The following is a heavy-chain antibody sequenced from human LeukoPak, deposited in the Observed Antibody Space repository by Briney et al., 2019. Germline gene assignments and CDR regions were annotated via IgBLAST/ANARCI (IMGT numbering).Heavy chain of an antibody. CDR1: GGSFSGHY. J-gene: IGHJ2*01. CDR2: INHSGST. V-gene: IGHV4-34*01. CDR3: ARVPTRGYGSGSYLAQNPNWYFDL. D-gene: IGHD3-10*01. Sequence: SETLSLTCAVYGGSFSGHYWSWIRQPPGKGLEWIGEINHSGSTNYNPSLKSRVTISVDTSKNQFSLKLSSVTAADTAVYYCARVPTRGYGSGSYLAQNPNWYFDLWGRGTLVTVSS.